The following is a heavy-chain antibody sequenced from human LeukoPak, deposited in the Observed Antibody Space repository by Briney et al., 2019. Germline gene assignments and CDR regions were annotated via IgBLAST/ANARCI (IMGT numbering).Heavy chain of an antibody. Sequence: SETLSLTCSVSGSSISSSSSYWGWIRQPPGKGLEWIGSIYYSGSSFDNPALKSRVTISVDTSKNQFSLKLSSVTAADTAVYYCAREDTLRYLNWFDPWGQGTLVTVSS. D-gene: IGHD3-9*01. V-gene: IGHV4-39*02. CDR1: GSSISSSSSY. J-gene: IGHJ5*02. CDR2: IYYSGSS. CDR3: AREDTLRYLNWFDP.